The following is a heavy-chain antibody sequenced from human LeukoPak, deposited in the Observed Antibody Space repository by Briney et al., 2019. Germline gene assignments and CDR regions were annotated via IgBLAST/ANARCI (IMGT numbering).Heavy chain of an antibody. CDR1: GYSFTSYW. J-gene: IGHJ4*02. Sequence: GESLKISCKGSGYSFTSYWIGWVRQMPGKGLEWMGIIYPGDSDTRYSPSFQGQVTISADKSISTVYLQWSSLKASDTAMYYCARQGNYDILTGYYSPGYFDYWGQGTLVTVSS. CDR2: IYPGDSDT. CDR3: ARQGNYDILTGYYSPGYFDY. V-gene: IGHV5-51*01. D-gene: IGHD3-9*01.